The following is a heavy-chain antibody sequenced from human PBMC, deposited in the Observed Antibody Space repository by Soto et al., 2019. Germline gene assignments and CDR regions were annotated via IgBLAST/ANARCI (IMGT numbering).Heavy chain of an antibody. CDR3: ARDLGYCSGGSCARDY. D-gene: IGHD2-15*01. CDR1: GYTFTSYD. V-gene: IGHV1-8*01. CDR2: MNPNSGNT. Sequence: ASVKVSCKASGYTFTSYDINWVRQATGQGLEWMGWMNPNSGNTGYAQKFQGRVTMTRNTSISTAYMELSSLRSEDTAVYYCARDLGYCSGGSCARDYWGQGTPVTVSS. J-gene: IGHJ4*02.